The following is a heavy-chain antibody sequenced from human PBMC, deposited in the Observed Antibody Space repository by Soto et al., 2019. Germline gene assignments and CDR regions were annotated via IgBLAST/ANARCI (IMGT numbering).Heavy chain of an antibody. CDR3: AKEGTAASGTGMDV. CDR2: INPKNSNT. V-gene: IGHV5-51*01. Sequence: PGESLKISCKGSGYSFSANWIAWVRQMPGKGLEWMGIINPKNSNTKYSPPFQGQVTISVDKSISTAYLQWNSLKASDTAMYFCAKEGTAASGTGMDVWGQGTTVTVSS. D-gene: IGHD6-25*01. J-gene: IGHJ6*02. CDR1: GYSFSANW.